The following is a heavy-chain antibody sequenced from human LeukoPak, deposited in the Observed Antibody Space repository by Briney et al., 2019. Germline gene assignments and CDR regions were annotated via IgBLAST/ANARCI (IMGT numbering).Heavy chain of an antibody. CDR1: GFTFSSYC. J-gene: IGHJ4*02. V-gene: IGHV3-30*02. CDR2: IRYDGSNK. Sequence: GGSLRLSCAASGFTFSSYCMHWVRQAPGKGLEWVAFIRYDGSNKYYADSVKGRFTISRDNSKNTLYLQMNSLRAEDTAVYYCAGGDGARASYSPFDYWGQGTLVTVSS. D-gene: IGHD1-26*01. CDR3: AGGDGARASYSPFDY.